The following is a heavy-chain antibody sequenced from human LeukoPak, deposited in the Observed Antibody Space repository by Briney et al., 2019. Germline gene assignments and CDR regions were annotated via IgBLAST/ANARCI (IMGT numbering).Heavy chain of an antibody. V-gene: IGHV3-48*01. CDR2: ISLRSSPI. CDR3: VQGPYFDY. J-gene: IGHJ4*02. D-gene: IGHD4-11*01. Sequence: GRSLRLSCATSGFTFSSYCMNWVRHAPGKGLEWVSYISLRSSPIYYADSVKGRFSISRDNANNSLYLQMNSLRADDTAVYYCVQGPYFDYWGQGTLVTVSS. CDR1: GFTFSSYC.